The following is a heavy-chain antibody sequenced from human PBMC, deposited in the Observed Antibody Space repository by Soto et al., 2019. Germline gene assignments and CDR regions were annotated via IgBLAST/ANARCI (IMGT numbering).Heavy chain of an antibody. Sequence: EVQLLESGGGLVQPGGSLRLSCAASGFTFSRYAMSWVRQAPGKGLEWVSVISTSGGSTYYADSVKGRFTISRDNSKNTLYLQMHSLRAADTAVYYCAKKANPYDSSGYWGTRYFFDFWGQGTLVTVSS. CDR3: AKKANPYDSSGYWGTRYFFDF. J-gene: IGHJ4*02. V-gene: IGHV3-23*01. CDR1: GFTFSRYA. CDR2: ISTSGGST. D-gene: IGHD3-22*01.